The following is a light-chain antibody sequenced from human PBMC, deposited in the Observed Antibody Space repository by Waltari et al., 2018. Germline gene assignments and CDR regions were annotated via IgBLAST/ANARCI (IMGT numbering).Light chain of an antibody. Sequence: SYVLTQLPSVSVAPGKTARIICGGKDVGSKSVHWYQQKPGQAPVLIVYDDSERPSGNPERFSGSKSGEPATLTVSRVEAGDEAEYYCQVYYTNSDHVVFGGGTKLTVL. J-gene: IGLJ2*01. CDR3: QVYYTNSDHVV. CDR1: DVGSKS. CDR2: DDS. V-gene: IGLV3-21*03.